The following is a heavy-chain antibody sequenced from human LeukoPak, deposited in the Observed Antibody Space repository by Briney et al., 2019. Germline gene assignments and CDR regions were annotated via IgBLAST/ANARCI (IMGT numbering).Heavy chain of an antibody. CDR3: AREGNSAFDY. D-gene: IGHD1-1*01. J-gene: IGHJ4*02. Sequence: ASVKGSCKASRGTFSSYTMSWVRQAPGQGLEWMGRIIPILAITNYAQKFQGRVTITADKSTSTAYMELSSLRSEDTAVYYCAREGNSAFDYWGQGTLVTVSS. CDR2: IIPILAIT. CDR1: RGTFSSYT. V-gene: IGHV1-69*04.